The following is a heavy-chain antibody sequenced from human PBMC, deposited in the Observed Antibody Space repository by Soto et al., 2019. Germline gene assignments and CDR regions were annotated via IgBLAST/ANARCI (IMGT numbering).Heavy chain of an antibody. CDR2: ISWNSGSI. J-gene: IGHJ4*02. CDR1: GFTFDDYA. Sequence: EVQLVESGGGLVQPGRSLRLSCAASGFTFDDYAMHWVRQAPGKGLEWVSGISWNSGSIGYADSVKGRFTISRDNAKNSLYLHMNSLRAEDTALYYCAKPLGGSSWSLDYWGQGTLVTVSS. V-gene: IGHV3-9*01. CDR3: AKPLGGSSWSLDY. D-gene: IGHD6-13*01.